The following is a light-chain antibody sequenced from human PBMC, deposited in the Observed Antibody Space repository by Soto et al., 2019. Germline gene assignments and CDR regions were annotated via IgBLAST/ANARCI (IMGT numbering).Light chain of an antibody. Sequence: QSALTQPASVSGSPGQSTTISCSGTSGDIGGYNYVSWYQQHPGKAPKLVIYEVSNRPSGLSNRFSGSKSGNTASLTISGLQAEDEADYYCSSYSTTSTLYVFGTGTKLTVL. J-gene: IGLJ1*01. CDR3: SSYSTTSTLYV. CDR2: EVS. CDR1: SGDIGGYNY. V-gene: IGLV2-14*01.